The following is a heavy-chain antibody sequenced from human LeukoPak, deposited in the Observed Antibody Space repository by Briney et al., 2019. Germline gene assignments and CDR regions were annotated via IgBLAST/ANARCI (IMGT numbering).Heavy chain of an antibody. J-gene: IGHJ6*03. D-gene: IGHD2-2*01. Sequence: ASVKVSCKASGYTFTTYGISWVRQAPGQGLEWMGWISAYNGNTNYAQKFQGRVTMTRDTSISTAYMELSRLRSDDTAVYYCARDGRYCSSTSCYFGYYYYYMDVWGKGTTVTVSS. V-gene: IGHV1-18*01. CDR1: GYTFTTYG. CDR2: ISAYNGNT. CDR3: ARDGRYCSSTSCYFGYYYYYMDV.